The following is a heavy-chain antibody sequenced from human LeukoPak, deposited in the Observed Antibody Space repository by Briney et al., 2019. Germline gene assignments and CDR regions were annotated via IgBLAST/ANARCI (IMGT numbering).Heavy chain of an antibody. CDR2: IYYSGST. Sequence: SETLSLTCTVSGGSISSYYWSWIRQPPGKGLEWIGYIYYSGSTNYNPSLKSRVTISVNTSKNQFSLKLGSVTAADTAVYYCARSTYYYDSSGYYSLYYFDYWGQGTLVTVSS. D-gene: IGHD3-22*01. J-gene: IGHJ4*02. V-gene: IGHV4-59*01. CDR3: ARSTYYYDSSGYYSLYYFDY. CDR1: GGSISSYY.